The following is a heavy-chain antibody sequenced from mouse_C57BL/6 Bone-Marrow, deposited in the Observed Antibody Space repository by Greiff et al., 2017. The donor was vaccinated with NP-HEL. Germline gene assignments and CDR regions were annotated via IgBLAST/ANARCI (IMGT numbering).Heavy chain of an antibody. CDR1: GYTFTDYY. CDR3: AREVIYYDLEDYAMDY. V-gene: IGHV1-26*01. D-gene: IGHD2-4*01. Sequence: EVQLQQSGPELVKPGASVKISCKASGYTFTDYYMNWVKQSHGKSLEWIGDINPNNGGTSYNQKFKGKATLTVDKSSSTAYMELRSLTSEDSAVYYCAREVIYYDLEDYAMDYWGQGTSVTVSS. CDR2: INPNNGGT. J-gene: IGHJ4*01.